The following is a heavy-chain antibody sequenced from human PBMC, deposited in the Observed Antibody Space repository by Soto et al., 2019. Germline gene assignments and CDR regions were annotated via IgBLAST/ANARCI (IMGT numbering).Heavy chain of an antibody. V-gene: IGHV3-66*01. J-gene: IGHJ4*02. D-gene: IGHD3-10*01. CDR1: GFTVSNKY. CDR3: ARDPPVRSPPVNFDY. CDR2: IQSGGPT. Sequence: GGSLRLSCAASGFTVSNKYMSWVRQAPGKGLEWVSLIQSGGPTYYADSVKGRFTISRDTAENTVYLQMNSLRAEDTAVYYCARDPPVRSPPVNFDYWGQGTLVTVSS.